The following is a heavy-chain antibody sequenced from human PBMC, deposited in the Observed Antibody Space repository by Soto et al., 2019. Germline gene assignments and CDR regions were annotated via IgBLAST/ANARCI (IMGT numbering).Heavy chain of an antibody. Sequence: PGGSLRLSCAASGFTFSSYSMNWVRQAPGKGLEWVSSISSSSSYIYYADSVKGRFTISRDNAKNSLYLQMNSLRAEDTAVYYCARPYYYGSGSYYKPPPYRPHYFDYWGQGTLVTVSS. CDR3: ARPYYYGSGSYYKPPPYRPHYFDY. D-gene: IGHD3-10*01. CDR1: GFTFSSYS. J-gene: IGHJ4*02. CDR2: ISSSSSYI. V-gene: IGHV3-21*01.